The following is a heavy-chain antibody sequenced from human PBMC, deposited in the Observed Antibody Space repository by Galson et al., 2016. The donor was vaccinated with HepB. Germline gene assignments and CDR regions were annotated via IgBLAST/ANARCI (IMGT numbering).Heavy chain of an antibody. CDR2: ISAASNT. Sequence: SYAMSWVRQAPGKGLEWVSVISAASNTYYTDSVKGRFTISRDNSKTTLYLEMNSLRVEDTAVYFCANYLGYGSGRPGYFHSWGQGTLVTVST. V-gene: IGHV3-23*01. D-gene: IGHD3-10*01. CDR3: ANYLGYGSGRPGYFHS. J-gene: IGHJ4*02. CDR1: SYA.